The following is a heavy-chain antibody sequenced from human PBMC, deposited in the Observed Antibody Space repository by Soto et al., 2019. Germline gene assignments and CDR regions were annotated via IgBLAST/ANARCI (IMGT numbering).Heavy chain of an antibody. V-gene: IGHV4-34*01. CDR3: TRGLNDYGDYDNWFDP. J-gene: IGHJ5*02. Sequence: QVQLQQWGAGLLKPSETLSLTCAVYGGSFSGYYWTWIRQPPGKVLEWIGEISHSGVTNYNPSLKSRVTMSVDTSKNQFSLNLGSVTAADTAVYYCTRGLNDYGDYDNWFDPWGQGTLVTVSS. CDR1: GGSFSGYY. D-gene: IGHD4-17*01. CDR2: ISHSGVT.